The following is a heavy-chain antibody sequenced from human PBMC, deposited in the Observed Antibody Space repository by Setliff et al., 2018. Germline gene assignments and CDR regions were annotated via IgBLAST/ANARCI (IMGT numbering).Heavy chain of an antibody. CDR2: VKQDGSDK. Sequence: PGGSLRLSCAASGFTFSNHWMTWVRQAPGKGLEWVANVKQDGSDKYYVDSVKGRFTVSRDDAKNSLYLQMSSLRAEDTAVYYCARWTARAVDYWGQGTLVTVSS. CDR1: GFTFSNHW. J-gene: IGHJ4*02. V-gene: IGHV3-7*03. D-gene: IGHD6-6*01. CDR3: ARWTARAVDY.